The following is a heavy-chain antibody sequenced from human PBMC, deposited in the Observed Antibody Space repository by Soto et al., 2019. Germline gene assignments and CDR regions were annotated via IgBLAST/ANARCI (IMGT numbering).Heavy chain of an antibody. D-gene: IGHD2-21*01. CDR2: IKQDGSEK. CDR1: GFTFSSYW. Sequence: LILSCAASGFTFSSYWMSWVRQAPGKGLEWVANIKQDGSEKYYVDSVKGRFTISRDSAKNSLYLQMNSLRAEDTAVYYCARCDPVIDAFDIWGQGTMVTVSS. J-gene: IGHJ3*02. CDR3: ARCDPVIDAFDI. V-gene: IGHV3-7*03.